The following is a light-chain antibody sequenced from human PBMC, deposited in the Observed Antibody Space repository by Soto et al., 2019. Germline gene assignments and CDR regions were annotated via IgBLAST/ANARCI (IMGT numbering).Light chain of an antibody. V-gene: IGKV2-30*02. CDR2: KVS. CDR3: MEGTHWPVT. Sequence: DAMMTPSPPSLPATIGQPASIARRANQSLVHGDGIAYFHWVQQRPGRCPRRLIYKVSNRDSGVPARFIGSGSGTVFALKISRVEAEDVGVYYCMEGTHWPVTFGQGTRLEIK. J-gene: IGKJ5*01. CDR1: QSLVHGDGIAY.